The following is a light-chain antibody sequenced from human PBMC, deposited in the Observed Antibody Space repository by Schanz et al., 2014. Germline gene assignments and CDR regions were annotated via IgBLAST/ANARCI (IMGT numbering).Light chain of an antibody. CDR2: DND. CDR1: GSDIGYNY. V-gene: IGLV1-51*01. CDR3: GTWDSAQTTLTWV. J-gene: IGLJ3*02. Sequence: QSALTQPPSVSAAPGQNVTISCSGRGSDIGYNYVSWYQQLPGTAPKLLIYDNDHRPSGVPDRFSGSKSGTSATLVIAGLQTGDEADYYCGTWDSAQTTLTWVFGGGTKLTVL.